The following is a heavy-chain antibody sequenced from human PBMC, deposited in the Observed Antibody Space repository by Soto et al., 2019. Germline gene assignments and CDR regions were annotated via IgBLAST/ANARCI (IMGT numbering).Heavy chain of an antibody. CDR1: GGSIFSDD. CDR3: ARGYWFDP. Sequence: SETLSLTCTVSGGSIFSDDWTWIRQPPGKGLEWIGYISRGGSSRYAPSLKGRVTFSTDTSKNQVSLKLTYVTVADTAVYYCARGYWFDPWGPGALVTVSS. J-gene: IGHJ5*02. CDR2: ISRGGSS. V-gene: IGHV4-59*01.